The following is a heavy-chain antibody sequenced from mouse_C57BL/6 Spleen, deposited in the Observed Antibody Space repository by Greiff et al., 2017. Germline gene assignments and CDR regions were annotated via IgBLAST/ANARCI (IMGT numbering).Heavy chain of an antibody. CDR1: GYTFTSYW. J-gene: IGHJ3*01. CDR3: AIEGLRPAWLAY. D-gene: IGHD2-4*01. CDR2: IPPSDSDT. V-gene: IGHV1-74*01. Sequence: QVQLQQPGAELVKPGASVTVSCKASGYTFTSYWMPWVKQRPGQGLEWIGRIPPSDSDTTSNPKFQGKATLTVYKSSSTAYRRLSSRTSEDSAVEYCAIEGLRPAWLAYWGQGTLVTVSA.